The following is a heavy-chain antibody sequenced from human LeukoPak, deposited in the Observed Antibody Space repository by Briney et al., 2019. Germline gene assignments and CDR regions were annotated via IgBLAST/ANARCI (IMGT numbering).Heavy chain of an antibody. CDR3: ARDQSTVGATTADY. CDR1: GFTFSTYW. D-gene: IGHD1-26*01. Sequence: GGSLRLSCAASGFTFSTYWMHWVRQAPGKGLVWVSRIDTDGSNTIYADSVKGRFTISRDNAKNTLYLQMNSLRAEDTAIYYCARDQSTVGATTADYWGQGTLVTVSS. CDR2: IDTDGSNT. V-gene: IGHV3-74*01. J-gene: IGHJ4*02.